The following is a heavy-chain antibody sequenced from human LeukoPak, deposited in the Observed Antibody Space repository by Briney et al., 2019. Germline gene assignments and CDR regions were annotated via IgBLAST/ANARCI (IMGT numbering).Heavy chain of an antibody. V-gene: IGHV3-33*01. CDR2: IWYDGSNK. CDR1: GFTFSSYG. CDR3: ARDLYYDSSPIVAFDI. D-gene: IGHD3-22*01. Sequence: GGSLRLSCAASGFTFSSYGMHWVRQAPGKGLEWVAVIWYDGSNKYYADSVKGRFTISRDSSKNTLYLQMNSLRAEDTAVYYCARDLYYDSSPIVAFDIWGQGTMVTVSS. J-gene: IGHJ3*02.